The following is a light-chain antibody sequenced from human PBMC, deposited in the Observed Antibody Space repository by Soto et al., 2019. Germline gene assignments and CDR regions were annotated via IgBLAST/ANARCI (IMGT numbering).Light chain of an antibody. Sequence: QSALTQPASVSGSPGQSITISCTGTSSDIGGYYYVSWYQHHPGKAPKLLIYQVTNRPSRVSNRFSGSKSGNTASLTISGLHADDEADYYCTSYSSSDIFYVFGTGTKVTVL. CDR2: QVT. J-gene: IGLJ1*01. CDR3: TSYSSSDIFYV. CDR1: SSDIGGYYY. V-gene: IGLV2-14*01.